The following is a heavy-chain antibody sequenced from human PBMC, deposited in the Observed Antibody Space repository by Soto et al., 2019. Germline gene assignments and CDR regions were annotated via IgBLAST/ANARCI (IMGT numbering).Heavy chain of an antibody. CDR1: GDSISSYY. Sequence: PSETLSLTCTVSGDSISSYYWSWLRQPPGKGLEWIGYIYKTGSTNYNTSLESRVAISLDTSNNRFSLKMNSVTATDTAVYSSATEDNRQRAVVFDYWGQGSLVTVSS. V-gene: IGHV4-59*01. J-gene: IGHJ4*02. CDR2: IYKTGST. CDR3: ATEDNRQRAVVFDY.